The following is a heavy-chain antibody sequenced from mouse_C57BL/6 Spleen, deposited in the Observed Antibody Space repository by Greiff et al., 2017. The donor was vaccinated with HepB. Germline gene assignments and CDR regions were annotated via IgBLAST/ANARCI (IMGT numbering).Heavy chain of an antibody. V-gene: IGHV1-19*01. D-gene: IGHD2-2*01. Sequence: EVQLQQSGPVLVKPGASVKMSCKASGYTFTDYYMNWVKQSHGKSLEWIGVINPYNGGTSYNQKFKGKATLTVDKSSSTAYMELNSLTSEDSAVYYCARDYGYDEEQWYFDVWGTGTTVTVSS. CDR1: GYTFTDYY. CDR2: INPYNGGT. CDR3: ARDYGYDEEQWYFDV. J-gene: IGHJ1*03.